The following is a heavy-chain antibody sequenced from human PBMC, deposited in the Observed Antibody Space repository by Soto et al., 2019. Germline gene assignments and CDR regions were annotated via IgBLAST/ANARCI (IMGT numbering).Heavy chain of an antibody. J-gene: IGHJ5*02. V-gene: IGHV4-34*01. D-gene: IGHD2-15*01. CDR2: INHSGST. Sequence: PSETLSLTCAVYGGSFSGYYWSWIRQPPGKGLEWIGEINHSGSTNYNPSLKSRVTISVDTSKNQFSLKLSSVTAADTAVYYCARGRKSRVFEDIQSNWFYTWGQGTLDTVSS. CDR1: GGSFSGYY. CDR3: ARGRKSRVFEDIQSNWFYT.